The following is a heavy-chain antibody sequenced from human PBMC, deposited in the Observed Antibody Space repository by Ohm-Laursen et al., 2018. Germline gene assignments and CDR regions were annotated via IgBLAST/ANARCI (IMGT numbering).Heavy chain of an antibody. J-gene: IGHJ4*02. D-gene: IGHD6-13*01. Sequence: SDTLSLTCTVSGGSISSSSYYWGWIRHPPGKGLEWIGSIYYSGSTYYNPSLKSRVTISVDTSKNQFSLKLSSVTAADTAVYYCARVGSSWYFDYWGQGALVTVSS. CDR3: ARVGSSWYFDY. CDR2: IYYSGST. CDR1: GGSISSSSYY. V-gene: IGHV4-39*01.